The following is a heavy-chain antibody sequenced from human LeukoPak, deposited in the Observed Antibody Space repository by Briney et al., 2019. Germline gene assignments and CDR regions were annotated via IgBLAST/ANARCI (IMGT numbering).Heavy chain of an antibody. V-gene: IGHV1-2*02. CDR3: ATIPHDPKYDAFDI. CDR1: GYTFTGYY. CDR2: INPNSGGT. J-gene: IGHJ3*02. D-gene: IGHD1-1*01. Sequence: ASVKVSCKASGYTFTGYYIHWVRQAPGQGLEWMGWINPNSGGTNYAQKFQGRITMTRDTSISTAYMELSRLRSDDTAVYYCATIPHDPKYDAFDIWGQGTMVTVSS.